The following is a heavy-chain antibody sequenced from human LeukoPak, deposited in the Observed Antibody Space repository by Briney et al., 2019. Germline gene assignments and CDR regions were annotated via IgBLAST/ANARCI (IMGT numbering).Heavy chain of an antibody. D-gene: IGHD3-22*01. CDR3: ARDPPHYDSSGYYRF. V-gene: IGHV3-21*01. CDR2: ISSSSSYI. CDR1: GFTFSSYS. J-gene: IGHJ4*02. Sequence: GGSLRLPCAASGFTFSSYSMNWVRQAPGKGLEWVSSISSSSSYIYYADSVKGRFTISRDNAKNSLYLQMNSLRAEDTAVYYCARDPPHYDSSGYYRFWGQGTLVTVSS.